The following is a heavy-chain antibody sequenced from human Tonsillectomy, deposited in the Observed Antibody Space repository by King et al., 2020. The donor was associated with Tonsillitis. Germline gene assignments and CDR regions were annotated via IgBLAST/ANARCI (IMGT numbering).Heavy chain of an antibody. Sequence: VQLVESGGGLVRPGGSLRLSCVASGFLFSNNTMHWVRQAPGKGLEWVSTISRSGSHIYYADSLRGRLTISRDNAKNSLHLQLSGLSADDTAVYYCARGPSCRGDCPAELHYHYGMDVWGQGTTVTVSS. V-gene: IGHV3-21*01. CDR3: ARGPSCRGDCPAELHYHYGMDV. J-gene: IGHJ6*02. CDR2: ISRSGSHI. CDR1: GFLFSNNT. D-gene: IGHD2-21*02.